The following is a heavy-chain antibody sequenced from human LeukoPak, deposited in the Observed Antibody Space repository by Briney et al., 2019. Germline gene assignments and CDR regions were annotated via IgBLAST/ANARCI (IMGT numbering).Heavy chain of an antibody. Sequence: QPGGSLRLSCAASGFAFNTYWMHWVRQAPGTGLVWVSRINGDGSSTSYADFVKGRFTISRDNAKNTLYLQMNSLRAEETAIYYCARDKGYSIDQWGQGTRVTVSS. CDR3: ARDKGYSIDQ. CDR1: GFAFNTYW. D-gene: IGHD5-18*01. J-gene: IGHJ5*02. CDR2: INGDGSST. V-gene: IGHV3-74*01.